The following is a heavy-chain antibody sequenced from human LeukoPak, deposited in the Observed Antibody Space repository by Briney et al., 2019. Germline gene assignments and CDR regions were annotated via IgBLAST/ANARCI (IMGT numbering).Heavy chain of an antibody. D-gene: IGHD2-8*01. CDR1: GGSFSGYY. CDR2: INHSGST. Sequence: SETLSLTCAVYGGSFSGYYWSWIRQPPGKGLEWIGEINHSGSTNYNPSLKSRATISVDTSKNQFSLKLSSVTAADTAVYYCARLPRMAYYYYGMDVWGQGTTVTVSS. J-gene: IGHJ6*02. V-gene: IGHV4-34*01. CDR3: ARLPRMAYYYYGMDV.